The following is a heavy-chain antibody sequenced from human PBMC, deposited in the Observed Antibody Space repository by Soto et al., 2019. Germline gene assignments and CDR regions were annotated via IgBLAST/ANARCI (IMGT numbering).Heavy chain of an antibody. D-gene: IGHD1-26*01. V-gene: IGHV3-21*01. CDR2: ISSSSSYI. CDR1: GFAFSSYS. CDR3: ARGEVGATGG. Sequence: EVKLVESGGGLVKPGGTLSLSCAASGFAFSSYSINWVRQAPGKGLEWVSSISSSSSYIYYADSVKGRFTISRDNAKNSLYLQMNSLRAEDTAVYYCARGEVGATGGWGQGTLVTVSS. J-gene: IGHJ4*02.